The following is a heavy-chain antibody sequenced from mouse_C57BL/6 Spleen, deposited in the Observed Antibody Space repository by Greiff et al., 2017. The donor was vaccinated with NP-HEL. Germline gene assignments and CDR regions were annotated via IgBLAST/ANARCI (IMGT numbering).Heavy chain of an antibody. Sequence: QVQLQQPGTELVKPGASVKLSCKASGYTFTSYWMHWVKQRPGQGLEWIGNINPSNGGTNYNEKFKSKATLTVDKSSSTAYMQLSSLTSEDSAVYDFALITRGVYFDYWGQGTTLTVSS. D-gene: IGHD1-1*01. V-gene: IGHV1-53*01. J-gene: IGHJ2*01. CDR1: GYTFTSYW. CDR2: INPSNGGT. CDR3: ALITRGVYFDY.